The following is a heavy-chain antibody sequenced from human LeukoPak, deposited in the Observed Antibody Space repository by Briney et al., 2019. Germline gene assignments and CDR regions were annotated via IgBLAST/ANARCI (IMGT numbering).Heavy chain of an antibody. D-gene: IGHD5-18*01. CDR1: GYSFTSNW. CDR3: ERHYSSDLLLDY. CDR2: IFPGASDT. J-gene: IGHJ4*02. V-gene: IGHV5-51*01. Sequence: GESLKISCKASGYSFTSNWIGWVRQMPGEGLEWMGSIFPGASDTSYNPSLQGQVTMSADKSLSTSCLQWSSLKASDTAIYYCERHYSSDLLLDYWGQGTLVSVSS.